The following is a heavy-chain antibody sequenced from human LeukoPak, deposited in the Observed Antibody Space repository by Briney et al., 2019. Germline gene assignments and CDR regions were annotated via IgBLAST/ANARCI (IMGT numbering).Heavy chain of an antibody. V-gene: IGHV1-69*05. J-gene: IGHJ3*02. CDR3: ARVKSTGTTANAFDI. CDR1: GGTFSSYA. CDR2: IIPIFGTA. D-gene: IGHD1-1*01. Sequence: SVPVSCKASGGTFSSYAISWVRQAPGQGREWMGGIIPIFGTANYAQKFQGRVTITTDESTSTAYMELSSLRSEDTAVYYCARVKSTGTTANAFDIWGQGTMVTVSS.